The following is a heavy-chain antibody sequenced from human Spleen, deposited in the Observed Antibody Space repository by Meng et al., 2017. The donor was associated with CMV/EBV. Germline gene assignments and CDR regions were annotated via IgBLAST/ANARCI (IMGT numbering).Heavy chain of an antibody. V-gene: IGHV3-64*02. Sequence: GGSLRLSCAASGFTFSSYAMHWVRQAPGRGLEYVSAISSNGGSTYYADSVKGRFTISRDNSKNTLYRQMGSLRAEDMAVYYCATGIYRGITGTHFDYWGQGTLVTVSS. J-gene: IGHJ4*02. CDR2: ISSNGGST. D-gene: IGHD1-20*01. CDR3: ATGIYRGITGTHFDY. CDR1: GFTFSSYA.